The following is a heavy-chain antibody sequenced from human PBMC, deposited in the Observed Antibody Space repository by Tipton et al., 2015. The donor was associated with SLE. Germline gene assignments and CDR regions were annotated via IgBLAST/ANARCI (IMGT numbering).Heavy chain of an antibody. V-gene: IGHV4-39*07. CDR3: ARGRYGSGTSKGLDAFDI. Sequence: TLSLTCTVSGGSISSGGYYWGWIRQPPGKGLEWIGSIYHSGSTYYNPSLKSRVTISVDTSKNQFSLKLSSVTAADTAVYYCARGRYGSGTSKGLDAFDIWGQGTMVTVSS. CDR2: IYHSGST. CDR1: GGSISSGGYY. J-gene: IGHJ3*02. D-gene: IGHD3-10*01.